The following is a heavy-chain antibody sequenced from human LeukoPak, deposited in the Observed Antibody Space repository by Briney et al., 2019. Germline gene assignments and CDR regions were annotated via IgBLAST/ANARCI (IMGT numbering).Heavy chain of an antibody. Sequence: PGGSLRLSCAASGFTFSSYAMSWVRQAPGKGLEWVSAISGSGGSTYYADSVKGRFTISRDNAKNSLYLQMNSLRAEDTAVYYCARTAGGDGYNYWEFDYWGQGTLVTVSS. J-gene: IGHJ4*02. D-gene: IGHD5-24*01. CDR2: ISGSGGST. CDR1: GFTFSSYA. CDR3: ARTAGGDGYNYWEFDY. V-gene: IGHV3-23*01.